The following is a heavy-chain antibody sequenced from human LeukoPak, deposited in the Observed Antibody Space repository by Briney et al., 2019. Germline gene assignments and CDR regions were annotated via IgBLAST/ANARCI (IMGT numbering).Heavy chain of an antibody. J-gene: IGHJ3*02. Sequence: ASVKVSCKASGYTFTSYAMHWVRQAPGQRLEWMGWINADNGNTKYSQKFQGRVTITRDTSASTAYMELSSLRSEDTAVYYCARDISPYIVATIQGSDAFDIWGQGTMVTVSS. V-gene: IGHV1-3*01. CDR1: GYTFTSYA. CDR3: ARDISPYIVATIQGSDAFDI. CDR2: INADNGNT. D-gene: IGHD5-12*01.